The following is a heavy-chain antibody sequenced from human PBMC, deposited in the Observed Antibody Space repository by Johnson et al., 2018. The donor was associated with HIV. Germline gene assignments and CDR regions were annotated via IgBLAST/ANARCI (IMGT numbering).Heavy chain of an antibody. CDR3: AKDRVGGIYYLRFDAFDI. CDR1: GFTFSTNA. CDR2: VYSGGST. J-gene: IGHJ3*02. D-gene: IGHD1-26*01. V-gene: IGHV3-66*02. Sequence: VQLVESGGGLVQPGRSLRLSCAASGFTFSTNAMSWVRQAPGKGLEWVSVVYSGGSTYYADSVKGRFTISRDNSKNTLYLQMNSLRAEETAVYYFAKDRVGGIYYLRFDAFDIWGQGTMVTVSS.